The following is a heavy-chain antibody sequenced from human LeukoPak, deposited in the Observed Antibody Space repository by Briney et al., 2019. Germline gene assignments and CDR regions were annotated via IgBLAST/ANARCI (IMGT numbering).Heavy chain of an antibody. J-gene: IGHJ2*01. D-gene: IGHD5-12*01. CDR3: ARDGPIAVTSFANWYFDL. V-gene: IGHV4-4*07. CDR2: IYTSGST. CDR1: GGSISSYY. Sequence: SETLSLTCTVSGGSISSYYWSWIRQPAGKGLEWIGRIYTSGSTNYNPSLKSRVTMSVDTSKNQFSLKLSSVTAADTAVYYCARDGPIAVTSFANWYFDLWGRGTLVTVSS.